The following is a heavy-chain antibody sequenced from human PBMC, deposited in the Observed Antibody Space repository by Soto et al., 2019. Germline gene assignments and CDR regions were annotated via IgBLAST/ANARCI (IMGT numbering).Heavy chain of an antibody. V-gene: IGHV3-30-3*01. D-gene: IGHD6-13*01. CDR2: ISYDGSNK. CDR3: ARPRFEYSNLPFDY. CDR1: GFTFSRYT. Sequence: PGGSLRLSCVASGFTFSRYTLHWVRQAPGKGLEWVAVISYDGSNKYYADSVKGRLTTSRDNSKNTLYLQMNSLRAEDTAVYYCARPRFEYSNLPFDYWGQGTLVTVSS. J-gene: IGHJ4*02.